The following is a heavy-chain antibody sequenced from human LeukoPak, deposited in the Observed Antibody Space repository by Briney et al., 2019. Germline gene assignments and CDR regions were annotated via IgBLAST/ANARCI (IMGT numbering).Heavy chain of an antibody. V-gene: IGHV4-59*08. CDR2: IYYSGST. CDR3: ARLQQAYYSDY. D-gene: IGHD6-13*01. Sequence: SETLSLTCTVSGGSISSYYWSWIRQPPGKGLEWIGYIYYSGSTNYNPSLKSRVTISVDTSKNQFSLKLSSVTAADTALYYCARLQQAYYSDYWGQGTLVTVSS. CDR1: GGSISSYY. J-gene: IGHJ4*02.